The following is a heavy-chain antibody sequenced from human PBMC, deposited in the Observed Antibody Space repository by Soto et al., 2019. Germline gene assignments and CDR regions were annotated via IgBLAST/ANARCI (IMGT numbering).Heavy chain of an antibody. CDR1: GFTFINYW. Sequence: VQVVESGGGLVQPGVSLILSCAASGFTFINYWMHWVRQVPGEGLVWVSRIDNHGDGTSYADFVKGRFTISRYNAKNTLYLQMNSLRVEDTAIYYCGTVFEKWGQGTMVTVSS. V-gene: IGHV3-74*01. CDR3: GTVFEK. CDR2: IDNHGDGT. J-gene: IGHJ3*02.